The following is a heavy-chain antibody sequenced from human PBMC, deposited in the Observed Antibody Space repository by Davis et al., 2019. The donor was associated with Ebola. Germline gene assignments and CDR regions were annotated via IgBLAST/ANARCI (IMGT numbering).Heavy chain of an antibody. CDR1: GFTFSTYA. J-gene: IGHJ4*02. D-gene: IGHD1-7*01. CDR3: VRTTYGAPEY. Sequence: GESLKISCAGSGFTFSTYAMTWVRQASGKGLEWVSRISGSGGDPHYADSVKGRFTISRDNAKSTLYLQMNSLTAEDTAVYYCVRTTYGAPEYWGQGTLVTVSS. CDR2: ISGSGGDP. V-gene: IGHV3-23*01.